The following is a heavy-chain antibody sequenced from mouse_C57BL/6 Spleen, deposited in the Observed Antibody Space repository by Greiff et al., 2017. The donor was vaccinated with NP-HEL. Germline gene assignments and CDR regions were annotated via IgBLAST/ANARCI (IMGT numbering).Heavy chain of an antibody. CDR2: ILPGSGST. Sequence: QVQLQQSGAELMKPGASVKLSCKATGYTFTGYWIEWVKQRPGHGLEWIGEILPGSGSTNYNEKFKGKATFTADTSSNTAYMQLSSLTTEDSAIYYCAKGQYDYDEGTYAMDYWGQGTSVTVSS. J-gene: IGHJ4*01. D-gene: IGHD2-4*01. V-gene: IGHV1-9*01. CDR1: GYTFTGYW. CDR3: AKGQYDYDEGTYAMDY.